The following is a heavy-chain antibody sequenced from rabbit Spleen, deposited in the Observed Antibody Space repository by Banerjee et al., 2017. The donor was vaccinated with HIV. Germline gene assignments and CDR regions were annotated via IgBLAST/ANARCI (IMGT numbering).Heavy chain of an antibody. CDR2: IGVGSDST. J-gene: IGHJ6*01. D-gene: IGHD8-1*01. V-gene: IGHV1S40*01. Sequence: QQLVESGGGLVKPGASLTLTCKASGFSFSSGYYMCWVRQAPGKRPEWIACIGVGSDSTVYASWAKGRFTISKTSSTTVDLKMTSLTAADTATYFCARDAGTSFSTYGMDLWGPGTLVTVS. CDR3: ARDAGTSFSTYGMDL. CDR1: GFSFSSGYY.